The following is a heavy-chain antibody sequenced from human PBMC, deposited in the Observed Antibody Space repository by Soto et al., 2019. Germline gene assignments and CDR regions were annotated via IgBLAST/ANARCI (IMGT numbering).Heavy chain of an antibody. CDR3: ARDRIPTGMDV. J-gene: IGHJ6*02. CDR2: IYSGGST. CDR1: GFTFSSYS. V-gene: IGHV3-66*01. Sequence: GGSLRLCCAASGFTFSSYSMSWVRQAPGKGLEWVSVIYSGGSTYYADSVKGRFTISRDNSKNTLYLQMNSLRAEDTAVYYCARDRIPTGMDVWGQGTTVTVSS.